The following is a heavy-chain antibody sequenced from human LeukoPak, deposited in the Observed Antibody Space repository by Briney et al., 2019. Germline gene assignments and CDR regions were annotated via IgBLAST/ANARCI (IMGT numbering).Heavy chain of an antibody. CDR2: ISGSGGST. J-gene: IGHJ4*02. D-gene: IGHD3-10*01. Sequence: PGGSLRLSCAASGFTFSSYAMSWVRQAPGKGLEWVSAISGSGGSTYCADSLKGRFTSSRDTSKNTLYLQMNSMRAEDTAVYYCAKFRAPKEPARVFDYWGQGTLVTVSS. CDR3: AKFRAPKEPARVFDY. CDR1: GFTFSSYA. V-gene: IGHV3-23*01.